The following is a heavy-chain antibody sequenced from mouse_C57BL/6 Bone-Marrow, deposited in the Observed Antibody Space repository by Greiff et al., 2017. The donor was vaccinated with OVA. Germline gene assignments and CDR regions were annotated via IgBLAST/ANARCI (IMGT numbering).Heavy chain of an antibody. CDR3: AREGDYEGPFAY. J-gene: IGHJ3*01. D-gene: IGHD2-4*01. Sequence: QVQLKQPGAELVRPGSSVKLSCKASGYTFTSYWMHWVKQRPIQGLEWIGNIDPSDSETHYNQKFKDKATLTVDKSSSTAYMQLSSLTSEDSAVYYCAREGDYEGPFAYWGQGTLVTVSA. CDR2: IDPSDSET. V-gene: IGHV1-52*01. CDR1: GYTFTSYW.